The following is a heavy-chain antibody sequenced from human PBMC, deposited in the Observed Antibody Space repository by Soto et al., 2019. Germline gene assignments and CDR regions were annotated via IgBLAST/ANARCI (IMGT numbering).Heavy chain of an antibody. J-gene: IGHJ4*02. Sequence: QVQLVQSGAEVKKPGASVKVSCKASGYTFTSYDINWVRQATGQGLEWMGWMNTNSGNTGYAQKFQGRVTMTRNTSISTAYMELSSLRSEDRAVYYCARGMLFYYGSGSPRQIFDYWGQGTLVTVSS. CDR3: ARGMLFYYGSGSPRQIFDY. CDR1: GYTFTSYD. CDR2: MNTNSGNT. D-gene: IGHD3-10*01. V-gene: IGHV1-8*01.